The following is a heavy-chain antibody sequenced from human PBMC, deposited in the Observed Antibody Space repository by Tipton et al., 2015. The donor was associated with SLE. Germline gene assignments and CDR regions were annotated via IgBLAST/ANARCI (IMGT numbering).Heavy chain of an antibody. D-gene: IGHD3-10*01. Sequence: TLSLTCTVSGGSINSGGYYWSWIRQPPGKGLEWIGYIYSSGSTNYNPSLKSRVTISVDTSKNQFSLKLSSVTAADTAVYYCARGLAMVRGDSMDYWGQGTLVTVSS. V-gene: IGHV4-61*08. CDR3: ARGLAMVRGDSMDY. CDR2: IYSSGST. J-gene: IGHJ4*02. CDR1: GGSINSGGYY.